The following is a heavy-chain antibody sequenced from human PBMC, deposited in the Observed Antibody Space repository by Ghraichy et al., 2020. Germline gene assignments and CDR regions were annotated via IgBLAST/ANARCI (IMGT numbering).Heavy chain of an antibody. CDR1: GGSISSYY. V-gene: IGHV4-4*07. D-gene: IGHD5-24*01. CDR2: IYTSGNT. J-gene: IGHJ4*02. CDR3: ARERWLASSWYFDY. Sequence: SETLSLTCTVSGGSISSYYWSWIRQPAGKGLEWIGRIYTSGNTNYNPSLTSRVTMSVDTSKNQFSLKLSSVTAADTAVYFCARERWLASSWYFDYWGQGTLVTVSS.